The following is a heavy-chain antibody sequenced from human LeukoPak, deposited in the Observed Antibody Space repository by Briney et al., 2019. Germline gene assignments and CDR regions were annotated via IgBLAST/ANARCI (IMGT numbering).Heavy chain of an antibody. J-gene: IGHJ5*02. D-gene: IGHD4-17*01. CDR2: IRPGDRST. Sequence: GASVKISCKPSGYTFINHYIHWVRQAPGQGLEWMGVIRPGDRSTSYAQKFQGRVSVTSDTSTSTAYLELSSLRSDDTAVYCCTRTVNSWFDPWGQGTPVTVSS. CDR1: GYTFINHY. V-gene: IGHV1-46*01. CDR3: TRTVNSWFDP.